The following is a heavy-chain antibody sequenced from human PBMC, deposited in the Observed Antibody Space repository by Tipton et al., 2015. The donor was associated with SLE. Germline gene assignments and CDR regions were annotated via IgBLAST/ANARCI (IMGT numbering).Heavy chain of an antibody. CDR3: ARDPLDYCGIPGNYFDY. J-gene: IGHJ4*02. Sequence: QLVQSGPEVKKTGSSVKVSCRASGGTFSKYAISWVRQAPGQGLEWMGGIIPIFGTANYAQKFQGRVTITADESTSTAYMELSSLSSEDTAVYYCARDPLDYCGIPGNYFDYWGQGPLVTVPP. CDR2: IIPIFGTA. CDR1: GGTFSKYA. D-gene: IGHD4-23*01. V-gene: IGHV1-69*01.